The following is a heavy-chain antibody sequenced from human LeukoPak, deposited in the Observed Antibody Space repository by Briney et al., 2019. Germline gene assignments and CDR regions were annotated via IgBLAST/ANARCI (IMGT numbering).Heavy chain of an antibody. V-gene: IGHV4-61*01. D-gene: IGHD3-3*01. Sequence: SETLSLTCTVSGGSISGNNYYWSWIRQPPGKGLEWIGYIYYSGSTNYNPSLKSRVTISVDTSKNQFSLKLSSVTAADTAVYYCARDPGSAGYDFWSGYPNNYYGMDVWGQGTTVTVSS. J-gene: IGHJ6*02. CDR3: ARDPGSAGYDFWSGYPNNYYGMDV. CDR2: IYYSGST. CDR1: GGSISGNNYY.